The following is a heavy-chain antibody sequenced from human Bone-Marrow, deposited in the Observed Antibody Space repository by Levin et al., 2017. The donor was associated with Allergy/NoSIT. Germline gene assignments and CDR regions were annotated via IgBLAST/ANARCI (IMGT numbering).Heavy chain of an antibody. Sequence: LSLTCAASGFPFRTYGMHWVRQAPGKGLEWVALLSYPGTNKYYTDSVKGRFSISGDSSKNTLYLQMNSLRAEDTAVYYCAKDHYYGSGSYYPFQHWGQGTLVTVSS. CDR2: LSYPGTNK. D-gene: IGHD3-10*01. V-gene: IGHV3-30*18. CDR1: GFPFRTYG. J-gene: IGHJ1*01. CDR3: AKDHYYGSGSYYPFQH.